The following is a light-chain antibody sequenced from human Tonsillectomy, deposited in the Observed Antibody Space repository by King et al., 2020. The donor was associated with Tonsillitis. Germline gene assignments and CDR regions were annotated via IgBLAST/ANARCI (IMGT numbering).Light chain of an antibody. CDR3: HQYYTTLWT. V-gene: IGKV4-1*01. Sequence: FSGSGSGTQFTLTISSLQAEDVAVYYCHQYYTTLWTFGQGTKVEIK. J-gene: IGKJ1*01.